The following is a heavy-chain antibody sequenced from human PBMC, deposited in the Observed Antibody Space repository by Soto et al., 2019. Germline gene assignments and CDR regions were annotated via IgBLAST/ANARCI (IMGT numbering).Heavy chain of an antibody. D-gene: IGHD5-12*01. CDR3: TRDLGPLAGYPFDY. Sequence: ASVKVSCKASGYTFTGYYIHWVRQAPGQGLEWMGWINPNSGGTNYAQKFQGWVTMTRDTSISTAYMELSRLRSDDTAVYYCTRDLGPLAGYPFDYWGQGTLVTVSS. J-gene: IGHJ4*02. V-gene: IGHV1-2*04. CDR1: GYTFTGYY. CDR2: INPNSGGT.